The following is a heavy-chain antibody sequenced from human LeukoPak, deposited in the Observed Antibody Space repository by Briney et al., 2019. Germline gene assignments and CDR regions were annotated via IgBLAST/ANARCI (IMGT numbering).Heavy chain of an antibody. V-gene: IGHV3-21*01. J-gene: IGHJ6*02. Sequence: GGSLRLSCAASGFTFSSYSMSWVRQAPGKGLEWVSSISSSSSYIYYADSVKGRFTISRDNAKNSLYLQMNSLRAEDTAVYYCASPGYCSSTSCYRQSYYGMDVWGQGTTVTVSS. D-gene: IGHD2-2*01. CDR1: GFTFSSYS. CDR3: ASPGYCSSTSCYRQSYYGMDV. CDR2: ISSSSSYI.